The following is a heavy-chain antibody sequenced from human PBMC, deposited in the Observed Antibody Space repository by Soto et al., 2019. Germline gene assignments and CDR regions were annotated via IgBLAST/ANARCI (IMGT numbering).Heavy chain of an antibody. Sequence: GGPLRLSCAASGFPFTTYTMSWVRQAPGKGLEWVSSISSSGSYIYYADSMKGRFTISRDNAKNSLYLQMNSLRAEDTAVYYCARAAGSDYYFDYWGQGTLVTVSS. CDR2: ISSSGSYI. CDR1: GFPFTTYT. CDR3: ARAAGSDYYFDY. J-gene: IGHJ4*02. V-gene: IGHV3-21*01. D-gene: IGHD3-10*01.